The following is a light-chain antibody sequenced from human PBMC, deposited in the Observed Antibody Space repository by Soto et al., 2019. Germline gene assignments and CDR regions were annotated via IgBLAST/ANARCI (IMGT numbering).Light chain of an antibody. CDR1: QDISSW. J-gene: IGKJ3*01. Sequence: DIQMTQSPSSVSASVGDIVTINCRASQDISSWLAWYQQKPGKAPKLLLYAASNLQSVVPSRFSGSGSGTDFTLTISSLQPEDFATYFCQQGYSFAFTFGPGTKV. V-gene: IGKV1-12*01. CDR2: AAS. CDR3: QQGYSFAFT.